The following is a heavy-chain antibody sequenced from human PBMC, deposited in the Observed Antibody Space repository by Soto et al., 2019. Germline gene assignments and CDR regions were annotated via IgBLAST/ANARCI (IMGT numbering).Heavy chain of an antibody. V-gene: IGHV3-23*01. J-gene: IGHJ4*02. CDR3: AQRISGYDYFDY. Sequence: GGSMRLSCAASGFTFSSYAMTWVRQAPGEGLEWVSAISGSGGDTYYAVSVKGRFTISRDNSKNTLYLQMISLRAEDTAVYYCAQRISGYDYFDYWGQGTLVTVSS. CDR1: GFTFSSYA. D-gene: IGHD3-22*01. CDR2: ISGSGGDT.